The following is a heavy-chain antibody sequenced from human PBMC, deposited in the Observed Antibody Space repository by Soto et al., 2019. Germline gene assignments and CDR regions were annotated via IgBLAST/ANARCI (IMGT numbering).Heavy chain of an antibody. CDR3: AKDYDYGDSLPFDY. V-gene: IGHV3-23*01. CDR2: IIGIGDTA. CDR1: GFSFRDYG. J-gene: IGHJ4*02. Sequence: EVQLLEAGGGLVQPGGSLRLSCAASGFSFRDYGMSWVRQAPGKGLEWLSAIIGIGDTAYYADSVRGRFTISRDNSKNTLYLQLNDLGAEDTAIYYCAKDYDYGDSLPFDYGGQGTLATVSS. D-gene: IGHD4-17*01.